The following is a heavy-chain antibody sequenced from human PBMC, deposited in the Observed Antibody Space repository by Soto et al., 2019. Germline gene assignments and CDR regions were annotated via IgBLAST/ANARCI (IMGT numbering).Heavy chain of an antibody. CDR1: GYTFTNHG. V-gene: IGHV1-18*04. Sequence: QVQLVQSGAEVKKPGASVKVSCKTSGYTFTNHGINWVRQAPGQGLEWMGWINPYNANVNYAQKLEGRVTMTTDTSTSTAYMDLRSLKSVVAAVYYCARDRVSGIWGDAFDIWGQGTMVTVSS. D-gene: IGHD3-16*01. J-gene: IGHJ3*02. CDR3: ARDRVSGIWGDAFDI. CDR2: INPYNANV.